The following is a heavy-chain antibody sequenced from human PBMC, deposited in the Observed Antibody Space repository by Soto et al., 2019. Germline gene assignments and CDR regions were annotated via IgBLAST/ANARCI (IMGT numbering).Heavy chain of an antibody. CDR1: GYTFTSYG. D-gene: IGHD5-12*01. CDR2: ISAYNGKT. V-gene: IGHV1-18*01. CDR3: ARGGDVNYYHGMDV. J-gene: IGHJ6*02. Sequence: QVQLVQSGGEVKKPGASVKLSCTASGYTFTSYGISWVRQAPGQGLEWMGWISAYNGKTNYAQNVQGRVTMTTDTSTRPAYMDLRSLGSDDTAVYYCARGGDVNYYHGMDVWGQGTTVTVSS.